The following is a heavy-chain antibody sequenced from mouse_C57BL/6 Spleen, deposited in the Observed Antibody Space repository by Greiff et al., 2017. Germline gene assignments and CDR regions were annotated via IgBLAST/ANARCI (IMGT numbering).Heavy chain of an antibody. CDR3: AMPSYDGYDAAGAMDY. V-gene: IGHV5-17*01. CDR2: ISSGSSTI. D-gene: IGHD2-3*01. CDR1: GFTFSDYG. J-gene: IGHJ4*01. Sequence: EVKVVESGGGLVKPGGSLKLSCAASGFTFSDYGMHWVRQAPEKGLEWVAYISSGSSTIYYADTVKGRFTISRDNAKNTLFLQMTSLRSEDTAMYYCAMPSYDGYDAAGAMDYWGQGTSVTVSS.